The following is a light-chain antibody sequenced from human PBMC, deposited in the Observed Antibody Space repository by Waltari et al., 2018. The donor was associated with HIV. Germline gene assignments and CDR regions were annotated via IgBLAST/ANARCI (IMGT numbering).Light chain of an antibody. J-gene: IGLJ2*01. CDR2: DVS. Sequence: QSALTQSASASGSPGQSITLSCTGARSDVGRYNYVPWYQHHPGKAPKLIIYDVSNRPSGVSNRFSGSKSGTTASLTISGLQAEDEADYYCSSYTSSRTVVFGGGTKLTVL. CDR1: RSDVGRYNY. CDR3: SSYTSSRTVV. V-gene: IGLV2-14*03.